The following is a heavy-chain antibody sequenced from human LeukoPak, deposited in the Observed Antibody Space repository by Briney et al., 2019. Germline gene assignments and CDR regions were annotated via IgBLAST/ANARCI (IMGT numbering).Heavy chain of an antibody. CDR1: GYSFISYW. Sequence: GESLKISCKGSGYSFISYWIGWVRQMPGKGLEWMGIIYPGDSDTRYSPSFQGQVTISADKSITTAYLQWSSLKASDTAMYYCVRRSTLRSPFDYWGQGTLVTVSS. J-gene: IGHJ4*02. CDR2: IYPGDSDT. D-gene: IGHD5-12*01. V-gene: IGHV5-51*01. CDR3: VRRSTLRSPFDY.